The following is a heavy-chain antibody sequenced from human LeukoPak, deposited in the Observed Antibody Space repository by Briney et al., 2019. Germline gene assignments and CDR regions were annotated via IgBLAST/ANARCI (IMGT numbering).Heavy chain of an antibody. D-gene: IGHD2-15*01. CDR1: GGTFSSYA. CDR2: IIPIFGTA. Sequence: ASVKVSCKASGGTFSSYAISWVRQAPGQGLEWMGGIIPIFGTANYAQKFQGRVTITADESTSTAYMELSSLRSEDTAVYYCARDLGVVVAATHGMDVWGKGTTVTVSS. CDR3: ARDLGVVVAATHGMDV. V-gene: IGHV1-69*13. J-gene: IGHJ6*04.